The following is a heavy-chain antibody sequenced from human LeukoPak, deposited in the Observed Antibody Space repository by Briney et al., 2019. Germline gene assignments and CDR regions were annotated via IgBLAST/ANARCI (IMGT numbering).Heavy chain of an antibody. V-gene: IGHV4-30-4*08. CDR1: GGSISSGDYY. CDR2: IYYSGST. D-gene: IGHD2-2*01. CDR3: ARVATRYCSSTSCYVLDY. J-gene: IGHJ4*02. Sequence: PSQTLSLTCTVSGGSISSGDYYWSWIRQPPGKGLEWIGYIYYSGSTYYNPSLKSRVTISVDTSKNQFSLKLSSVTAADTAVYYCARVATRYCSSTSCYVLDYWGQGTLVTVYS.